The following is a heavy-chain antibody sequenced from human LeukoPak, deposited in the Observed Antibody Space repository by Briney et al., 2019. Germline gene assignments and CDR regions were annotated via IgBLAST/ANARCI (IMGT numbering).Heavy chain of an antibody. J-gene: IGHJ5*02. Sequence: GGSLRLSCATSGFTFSTYGMSWVRQAPGKGLEWVSSISGSGGSTYYAGSVKGRFTISRDNSKNTLCLQMNSLRAEDSAIYYCVKGGYSSSWYVAQPWGQGTLVTVSS. V-gene: IGHV3-23*01. CDR3: VKGGYSSSWYVAQP. D-gene: IGHD6-13*01. CDR2: ISGSGGST. CDR1: GFTFSTYG.